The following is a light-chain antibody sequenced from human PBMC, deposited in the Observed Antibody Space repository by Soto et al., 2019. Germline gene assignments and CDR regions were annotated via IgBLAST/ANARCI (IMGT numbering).Light chain of an antibody. V-gene: IGKV3-11*01. J-gene: IGKJ4*01. CDR2: DAS. CDR1: QSVSSY. Sequence: EIVLTQSPATLSLSPGERATLSCMVSQSVSSYLAWHQQKRGQAPRLLIYDASNRATGIPARFSGSGSGTDFTLTISSLEPEDFAVYYCQQHNSWPLTFGGGTKVDIK. CDR3: QQHNSWPLT.